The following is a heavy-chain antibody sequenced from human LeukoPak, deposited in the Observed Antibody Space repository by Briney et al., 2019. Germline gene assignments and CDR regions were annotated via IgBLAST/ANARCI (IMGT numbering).Heavy chain of an antibody. J-gene: IGHJ4*02. D-gene: IGHD1-1*01. CDR3: ARDRRRGFDY. V-gene: IGHV3-21*01. Sequence: GGSLRLSCAASGFTFSSYSMNWVRQAPGKGLEWVSSISCSSSYIYYADSVKGRFTISRDNAKNSLYLQMNSLRAEDTAVYYCARDRRRGFDYWGQGTLVTVSS. CDR2: ISCSSSYI. CDR1: GFTFSSYS.